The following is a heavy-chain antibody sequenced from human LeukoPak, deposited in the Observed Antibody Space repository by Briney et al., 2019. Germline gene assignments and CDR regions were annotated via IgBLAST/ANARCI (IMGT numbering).Heavy chain of an antibody. V-gene: IGHV3-33*01. CDR2: IWYDGSNK. CDR3: ARDDDDYYYDSSGYLGYFDY. Sequence: PGGSLRLSCAASGFTFSSYGMHWVRQAPGKGLEWVAVIWYDGSNKYYADSVKGRFTISRDNSKNTLYLQMNSLRAEDTAVYYCARDDDDYYYDSSGYLGYFDYWGQGTLVTVSS. CDR1: GFTFSSYG. D-gene: IGHD3-22*01. J-gene: IGHJ4*02.